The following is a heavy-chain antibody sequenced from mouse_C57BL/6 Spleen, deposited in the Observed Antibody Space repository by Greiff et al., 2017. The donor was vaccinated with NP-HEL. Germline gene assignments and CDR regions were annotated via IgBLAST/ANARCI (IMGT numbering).Heavy chain of an antibody. CDR2: IDPSDSYT. CDR3: ARSPHYYGSSYAYFDV. V-gene: IGHV1-69*01. D-gene: IGHD1-1*01. J-gene: IGHJ1*03. CDR1: GYTFTSYW. Sequence: QVQLQQPGAELVMPGASVKLSCKASGYTFTSYWMHWVKQRPGQGLEWIGEIDPSDSYTNYNQKFKGKSTLTVDKSSSTAYMQLSSLTSEDSAVYYCARSPHYYGSSYAYFDVWGTGTTVTVSS.